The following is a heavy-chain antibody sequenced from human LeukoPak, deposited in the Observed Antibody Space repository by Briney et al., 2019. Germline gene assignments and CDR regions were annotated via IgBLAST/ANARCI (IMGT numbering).Heavy chain of an antibody. Sequence: ASVKVSFKCSGYTFTSYGISWVRQAPGQGLAGVGWISAYNGNKNNAQKLQGRVTLTTDTSTSTAYMELRSLRSDDTAVYYCARAVARAMIAVVIYLDAFDIWGQGIMVTVSS. V-gene: IGHV1-18*01. D-gene: IGHD3-22*01. CDR3: ARAVARAMIAVVIYLDAFDI. J-gene: IGHJ3*02. CDR2: ISAYNGNK. CDR1: GYTFTSYG.